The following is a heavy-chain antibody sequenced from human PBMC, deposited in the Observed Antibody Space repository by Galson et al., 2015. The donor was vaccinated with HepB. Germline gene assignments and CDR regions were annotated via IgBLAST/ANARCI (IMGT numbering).Heavy chain of an antibody. J-gene: IGHJ4*02. V-gene: IGHV4-31*03. CDR2: IYYSGST. D-gene: IGHD3-3*01. CDR1: GGSISSGGYY. Sequence: TLSLTCTVSGGSISSGGYYWSWIRQHPGKGLEWIGYIYYSGSTYYNPSLKSRVTISVDTSKNQFSLKLSSVTAADTAVYYCARAPLLEWRGVWFDYWGQGTLVTVSS. CDR3: ARAPLLEWRGVWFDY.